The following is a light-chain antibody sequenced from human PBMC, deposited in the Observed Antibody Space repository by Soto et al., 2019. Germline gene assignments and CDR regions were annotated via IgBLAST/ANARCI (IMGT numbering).Light chain of an antibody. V-gene: IGKV3-11*01. CDR3: QQRSNWPRWT. J-gene: IGKJ1*01. CDR1: QSVSSY. CDR2: DAS. Sequence: EIVLTQSPATLSFSPGERATLSCRASQSVSSYLAWYQQKPGQAPRLLIYDASNRATGIPARFSGSGSGTDFTLTISSLEPEDFAVYYCQQRSNWPRWTFGQGTKVEIK.